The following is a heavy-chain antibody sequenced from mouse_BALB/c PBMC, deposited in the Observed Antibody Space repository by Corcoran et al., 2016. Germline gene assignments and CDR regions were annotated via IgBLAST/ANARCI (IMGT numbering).Heavy chain of an antibody. J-gene: IGHJ1*01. V-gene: IGHV14-3*02. Sequence: EVQLQQSGAELVKPGASVKLSCTASGFNIKDTYMHWVKQRPEQGLEWIGRIDPANGNTKYDPKFQGKATITADTSSNTAYLQLSSLTSEDTGVYYCARWDWYFDVWGAGTTVTVYS. CDR3: ARWDWYFDV. CDR1: GFNIKDTY. CDR2: IDPANGNT.